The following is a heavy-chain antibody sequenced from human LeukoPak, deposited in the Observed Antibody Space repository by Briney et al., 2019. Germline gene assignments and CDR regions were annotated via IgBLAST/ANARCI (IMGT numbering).Heavy chain of an antibody. J-gene: IGHJ4*02. CDR1: GFTFSSFG. D-gene: IGHD4-17*01. CDR3: AKGPIQDYGDFYFDY. CDR2: IQFHGASR. Sequence: GGSLRLSCAASGFTFSSFGMHWVRQAPGKGLEWVAYIQFHGASRFYADSVKGRFTISRDNSKNTLYLQMNNPRPEDTAVYYCAKGPIQDYGDFYFDYWGQGALVTVSP. V-gene: IGHV3-30*02.